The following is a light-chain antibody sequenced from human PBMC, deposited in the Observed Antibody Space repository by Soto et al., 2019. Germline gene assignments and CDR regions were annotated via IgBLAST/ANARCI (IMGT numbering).Light chain of an antibody. J-gene: IGLJ2*01. CDR3: SSYAGSNNVI. V-gene: IGLV2-8*01. CDR2: EVS. CDR1: SSDVGGYNY. Sequence: QSALTQPPSASGSPGQSVTISCTGTSSDVGGYNYVSWYRQHPGEAPKLMIYEVSKRPSGVPDRFSGFKSGNTASLTVSGLQAEDEADYYCSSYAGSNNVIFGGGTQLTVL.